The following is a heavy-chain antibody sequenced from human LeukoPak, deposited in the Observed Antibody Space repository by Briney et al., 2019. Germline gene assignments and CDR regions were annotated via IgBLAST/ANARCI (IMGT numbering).Heavy chain of an antibody. Sequence: KSGGSLRLSCAASGFTFSSYSMNWVRQAPGKGLEWVSSISSSSSYIYYADSVKGRFTISRDNAKNSLYLQMSSLRAEDTAVYYCARDFPLIAAAGTNYWGQGTLVTVSS. J-gene: IGHJ4*02. V-gene: IGHV3-21*01. CDR3: ARDFPLIAAAGTNY. CDR2: ISSSSSYI. D-gene: IGHD6-13*01. CDR1: GFTFSSYS.